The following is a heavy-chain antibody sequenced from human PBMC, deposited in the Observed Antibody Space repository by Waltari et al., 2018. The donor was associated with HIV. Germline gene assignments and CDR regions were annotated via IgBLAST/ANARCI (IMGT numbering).Heavy chain of an antibody. V-gene: IGHV1-18*01. J-gene: IGHJ4*02. CDR1: GYTFTSSG. CDR2: SSAYNGNT. CDR3: ARVDLFEITSSSSWYY. D-gene: IGHD6-6*01. Sequence: QVQLVQSGAEVKKPGASVKVSCKASGYTFTSSGISWVRQAPGQGLEWMGWSSAYNGNTNYAQKLQGRVTMTTDTSTSTAYMELRSLRSDDTAVYYCARVDLFEITSSSSWYYWGQGTLVTVSS.